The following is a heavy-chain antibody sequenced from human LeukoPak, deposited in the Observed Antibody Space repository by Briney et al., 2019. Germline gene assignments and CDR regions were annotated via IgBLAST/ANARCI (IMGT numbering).Heavy chain of an antibody. J-gene: IGHJ6*03. D-gene: IGHD3-3*01. CDR1: GYTFINYG. Sequence: ASVKVSCKASGYTFINYGGNWVRQAPGQGLEWMGWISGYNGNTNYAQKLQGRVTMTTDTSTSTAYMELRSLRSDDTAVYYCARVTSGQSYYYYMDVWGKGTTVTISS. V-gene: IGHV1-18*01. CDR2: ISGYNGNT. CDR3: ARVTSGQSYYYYMDV.